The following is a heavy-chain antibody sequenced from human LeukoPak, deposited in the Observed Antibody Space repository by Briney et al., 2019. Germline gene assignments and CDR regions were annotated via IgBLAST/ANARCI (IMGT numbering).Heavy chain of an antibody. D-gene: IGHD1-26*01. CDR2: ISSSSYYI. Sequence: GGSLRLSCAASGFTFSSYAMSWVRQAPGKGLEWVSSISSSSYYIYYADSVKGRFTISRDNAKNSLYLQMNSLRAEDTAVYYCARGSLLVGAFDYWGQGTLVTVSS. CDR1: GFTFSSYA. J-gene: IGHJ4*02. V-gene: IGHV3-21*01. CDR3: ARGSLLVGAFDY.